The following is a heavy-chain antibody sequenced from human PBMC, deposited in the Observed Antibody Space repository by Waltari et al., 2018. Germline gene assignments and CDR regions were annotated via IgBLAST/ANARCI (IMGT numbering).Heavy chain of an antibody. Sequence: QVQLVQSGAEVKKPGASVKVSCKASGYTFTGYYMHWVRPAPGQGLEWMGWINPNSGGTNYAQKFQGRVTMTRDTSISTAYMELSRLRSDDTAVYYCARDQALWVYSSGWCFDYWGQGTLVTVSS. CDR1: GYTFTGYY. J-gene: IGHJ4*02. D-gene: IGHD6-19*01. CDR2: INPNSGGT. V-gene: IGHV1-2*02. CDR3: ARDQALWVYSSGWCFDY.